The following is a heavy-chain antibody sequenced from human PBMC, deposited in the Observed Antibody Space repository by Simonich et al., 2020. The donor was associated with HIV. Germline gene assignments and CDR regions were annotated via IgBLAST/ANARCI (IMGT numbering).Heavy chain of an antibody. CDR2: INPNSGDT. CDR3: ARAGVRQWLVQYLQH. D-gene: IGHD6-19*01. Sequence: QVQLVQSGAEVKKPGASVKVSCKASGYNYTGYYLHWVRQAPGQGLEWMGWINPNSGDTKSAQHFQGRVTMTRYTSISTAYMELSRSTSDDTAIFYCARAGVRQWLVQYLQHWGQGTLVSVSS. J-gene: IGHJ1*01. V-gene: IGHV1-2*02. CDR1: GYNYTGYY.